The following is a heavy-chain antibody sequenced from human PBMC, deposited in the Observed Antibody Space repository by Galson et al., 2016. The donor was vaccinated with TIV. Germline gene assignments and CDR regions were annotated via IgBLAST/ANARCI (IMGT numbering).Heavy chain of an antibody. V-gene: IGHV3-23*01. Sequence: SLRLSCAASGFTFSSWPMSWVRRAPGKGLEWVSAISASGGNTFYADSAKGRFTISRDNSKKTLYLQMDSLRAEDTAVYYCAKSFQYFYDNSGYFPYGFHIWGRGTMVTVSS. CDR3: AKSFQYFYDNSGYFPYGFHI. D-gene: IGHD3-22*01. CDR2: ISASGGNT. CDR1: GFTFSSWP. J-gene: IGHJ3*02.